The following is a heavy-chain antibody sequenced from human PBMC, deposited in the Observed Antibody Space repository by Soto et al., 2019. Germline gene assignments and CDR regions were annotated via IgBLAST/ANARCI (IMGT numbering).Heavy chain of an antibody. D-gene: IGHD4-4*01. CDR2: IRSKAYGGTA. J-gene: IGHJ4*02. Sequence: PGGSLRLSCTASGFTFGDYAMSWFRQAPGKGLEWVGFIRSKAYGGTAEYAASVKGRFTISRDDSKSIAYLQMNSLKTEDTAVYYCTRDSYSNYAEFDYWGQGTLVTVSS. CDR1: GFTFGDYA. CDR3: TRDSYSNYAEFDY. V-gene: IGHV3-49*03.